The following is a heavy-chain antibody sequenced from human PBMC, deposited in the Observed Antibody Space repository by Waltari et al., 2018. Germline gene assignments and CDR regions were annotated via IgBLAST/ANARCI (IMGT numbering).Heavy chain of an antibody. D-gene: IGHD2-21*01. V-gene: IGHV4-31*03. Sequence: QVQLQESGPGLVKPSQTLSLTCTVSGGSISSGGYYWSWIRQHPGKGLEWIGYIYYRGSTDYNPCLKSRVTISVDTSKNQYSLKLSSVTAADTAVYYCARGSVTTIPIHYWGQGTLVTVSS. J-gene: IGHJ4*02. CDR1: GGSISSGGYY. CDR2: IYYRGST. CDR3: ARGSVTTIPIHY.